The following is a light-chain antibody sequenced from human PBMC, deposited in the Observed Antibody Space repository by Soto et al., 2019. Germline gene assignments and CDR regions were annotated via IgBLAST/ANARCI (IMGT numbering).Light chain of an antibody. CDR2: EVS. CDR3: SSYAGSNNFYV. V-gene: IGLV2-8*01. J-gene: IGLJ1*01. CDR1: SSDVGGYNY. Sequence: QSVVTQPPSASGSPGQSVTISCTGTSSDVGGYNYVSWYQQYPGKAPKLMIYEVSKRPSGVPDRFSGSKSGNTASLTVSGLQAEDDADYYGSSYAGSNNFYVFGTRTKVAVL.